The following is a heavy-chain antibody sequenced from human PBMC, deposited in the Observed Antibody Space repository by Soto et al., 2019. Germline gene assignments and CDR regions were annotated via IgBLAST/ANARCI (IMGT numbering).Heavy chain of an antibody. D-gene: IGHD3-22*01. CDR2: ISGSGGST. V-gene: IGHV3-23*01. Sequence: EVQLLESGGGLVQPGGSLRLSCAASGFTFSSYAMSWVRQAPGKGLEYVSAISGSGGSTYYADSVKGRFTISRDNSKNTPYLQMNSLRAEDTAVYYCAKDSYYYDSSGGNDYYYGMDVWGQGTTVTVSS. CDR1: GFTFSSYA. J-gene: IGHJ6*02. CDR3: AKDSYYYDSSGGNDYYYGMDV.